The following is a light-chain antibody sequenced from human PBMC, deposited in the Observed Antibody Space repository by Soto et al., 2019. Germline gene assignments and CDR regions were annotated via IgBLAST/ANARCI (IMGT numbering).Light chain of an antibody. J-gene: IGKJ1*01. CDR3: QQYGSSPWT. CDR2: GAS. V-gene: IGKV3-15*01. CDR1: QSVSSN. Sequence: EIVMTQSPATLSVSPGERATLSCRASQSVSSNLAWYQQKPGQAPRLLIYGASTRATGIPARFSGSGPGTEFPLTISSLQAEDFAVYYCQQYGSSPWTFGQGTKVDIK.